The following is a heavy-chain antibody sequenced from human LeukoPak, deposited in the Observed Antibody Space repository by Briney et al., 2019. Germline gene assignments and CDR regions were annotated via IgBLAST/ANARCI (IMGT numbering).Heavy chain of an antibody. Sequence: GGSPRLSCAASGFTFSSYAMHWVRQAPGKGLEYVSAISGNGGITYYADSVKGRFTISRDNSKNTLYLQMGSLRAEDMGVYYCARGYCSGGSCYNNYYYGMDVWGRGTTVTVYS. CDR1: GFTFSSYA. CDR2: ISGNGGIT. D-gene: IGHD2-15*01. J-gene: IGHJ6*02. V-gene: IGHV3-64*02. CDR3: ARGYCSGGSCYNNYYYGMDV.